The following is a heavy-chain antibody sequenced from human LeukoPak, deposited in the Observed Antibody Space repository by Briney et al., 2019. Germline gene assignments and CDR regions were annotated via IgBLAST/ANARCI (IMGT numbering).Heavy chain of an antibody. J-gene: IGHJ4*02. Sequence: ASVKVSCKASGYTFTGYQMQWVRQAPGQGLEWMGWIDPNSGGTNYAQKFQGRVTMTRDTSISTGYMELIRLRSDDTAVYYCARGGADYGELLCDYWGQGTLVTVSS. CDR2: IDPNSGGT. CDR3: ARGGADYGELLCDY. CDR1: GYTFTGYQ. D-gene: IGHD4-17*01. V-gene: IGHV1-2*02.